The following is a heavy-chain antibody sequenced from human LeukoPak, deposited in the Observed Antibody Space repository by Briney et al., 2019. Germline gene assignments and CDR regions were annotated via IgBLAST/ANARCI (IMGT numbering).Heavy chain of an antibody. Sequence: GGSLRLSCAASGFTFSDYYMSWIRQAPGKGLEWVSYISSSGSTIYYADSVKGRFTISRDNAKNSLYLQMNSLRAEDTAVHYCARDSAPDYYDSSGYDYWGQGTLVTVSS. CDR1: GFTFSDYY. V-gene: IGHV3-11*01. CDR2: ISSSGSTI. J-gene: IGHJ4*02. D-gene: IGHD3-22*01. CDR3: ARDSAPDYYDSSGYDY.